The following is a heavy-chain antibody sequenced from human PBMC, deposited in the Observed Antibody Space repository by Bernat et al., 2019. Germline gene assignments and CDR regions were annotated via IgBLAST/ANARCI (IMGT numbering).Heavy chain of an antibody. V-gene: IGHV3-49*03. CDR1: GFTFGDYA. D-gene: IGHD3-22*01. J-gene: IGHJ3*02. CDR2: IRSKAYGGTT. Sequence: EVQLVESGGGLVQPGRSLRLSCTASGFTFGDYAMSWFRQAPGKGLEWVGFIRSKAYGGTTEYAASVKGRFTISRDDSKSIAYLQMNSLKTEDTAVYYCTRFNGQGYYDSSGYFRTPDSSAFDIWGQGTMVTVSS. CDR3: TRFNGQGYYDSSGYFRTPDSSAFDI.